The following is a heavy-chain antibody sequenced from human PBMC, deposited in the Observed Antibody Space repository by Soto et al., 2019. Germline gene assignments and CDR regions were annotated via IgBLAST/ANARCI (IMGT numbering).Heavy chain of an antibody. J-gene: IGHJ4*02. CDR2: IYSGGYT. CDR1: GFTVSNNY. Sequence: EVQLVESGGGLIQPGGSLRLSCAVSGFTVSNNYMSWVRQAPGKGLEGVSVIYSGGYTAYGDSVKGRFTISRDNSKNTLFFKMNRPGADPAAVFYCGTHPGGGGYWGQGTLVTVSS. D-gene: IGHD3-10*01. V-gene: IGHV3-53*01. CDR3: GTHPGGGGY.